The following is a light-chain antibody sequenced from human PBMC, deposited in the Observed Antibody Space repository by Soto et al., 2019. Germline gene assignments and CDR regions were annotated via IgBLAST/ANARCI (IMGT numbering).Light chain of an antibody. J-gene: IGKJ1*01. CDR2: KAS. CDR1: QSISTW. V-gene: IGKV1-5*03. Sequence: DIQMTQSPSTLSASVVDRVTITCRASQSISTWLAWYQQRAGKAPKFLIYKASNLESGVPSRVSGSGSATDFTLTISSLQPDDFATDDCQQYNSYSWAFGQGTKVEIK. CDR3: QQYNSYSWA.